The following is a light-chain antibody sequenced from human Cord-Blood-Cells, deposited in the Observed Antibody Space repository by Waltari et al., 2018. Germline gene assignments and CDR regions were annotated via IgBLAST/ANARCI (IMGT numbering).Light chain of an antibody. V-gene: IGKV2-28*01. Sequence: VMTQSPLSLPVTPGEPASISCRSSQILLHSNGYNYLDWYLQKPGQSPQLLIYLGSNRASGVPDRCSGGGSGTDFTLKISRVEAEDVGVYYCRQALQTPYTFGQGTKLEIK. J-gene: IGKJ2*01. CDR3: RQALQTPYT. CDR2: LGS. CDR1: QILLHSNGYNY.